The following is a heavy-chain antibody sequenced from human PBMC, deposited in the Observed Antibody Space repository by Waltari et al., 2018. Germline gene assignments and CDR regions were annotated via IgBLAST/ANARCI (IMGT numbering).Heavy chain of an antibody. J-gene: IGHJ4*02. Sequence: EVQLLESAGGLVQPGEALRPSCAASGFSFLVFAMTWGRQAPGEGLGCVASISGSCASPFHADSVKGRFTIVRDNSRDTVYLQMNSLRVDDSAVYYCAKGSRGYTNYFFDSWGQGTLVSVSS. D-gene: IGHD3-16*02. CDR2: ISGSCASP. V-gene: IGHV3-23*01. CDR3: AKGSRGYTNYFFDS. CDR1: GFSFLVFA.